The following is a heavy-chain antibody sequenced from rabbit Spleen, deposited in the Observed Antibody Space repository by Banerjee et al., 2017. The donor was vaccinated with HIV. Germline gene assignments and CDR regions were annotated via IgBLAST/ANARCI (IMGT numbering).Heavy chain of an antibody. D-gene: IGHD4-1*01. CDR3: ARDLDGVRGGNFGW. Sequence: QEQLVESGGGLVKPEGSLKLSCTASGFSLLNKAVMCWVRQAPGKGLEWIACINGVTGKAVYASWAKGRFTFSKTSSTTVTLQMTSLTAADTATYFCARDLDGVRGGNFGWWGPGTLVTVS. V-gene: IGHV1S45*01. CDR2: INGVTGKA. CDR1: GFSLLNKAV. J-gene: IGHJ6*01.